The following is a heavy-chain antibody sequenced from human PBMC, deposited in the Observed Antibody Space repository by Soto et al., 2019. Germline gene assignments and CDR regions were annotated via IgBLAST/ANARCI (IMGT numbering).Heavy chain of an antibody. V-gene: IGHV4-30-4*01. Sequence: QVLLEESGPGLVKPSQTLSLTCTVSGGSVSSGYHYWSWIRQPPGKGLEWIGYVYYSGSTYYNPSLGSRATISIDPSKTQFSLNLNPVTASDAAVYFCATESSGSSPLHSDFWGQGALVSVSS. CDR1: GGSVSSGYHY. CDR3: ATESSGSSPLHSDF. CDR2: VYYSGST. J-gene: IGHJ4*02. D-gene: IGHD3-22*01.